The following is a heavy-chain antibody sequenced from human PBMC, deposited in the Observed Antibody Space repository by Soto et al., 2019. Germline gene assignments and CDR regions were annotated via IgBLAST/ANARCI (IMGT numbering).Heavy chain of an antibody. D-gene: IGHD3-3*01. CDR3: ARTREPDSFLEWLPWPNWFDP. CDR2: IYYSGST. V-gene: IGHV4-39*01. Sequence: SETLSLTCTVSGGSISSSSYYWGWIRQPPGKGLEWIGSIYYSGSTYYNPSLKSRVTISVDTSKNQFSLKLSSVTAADTAVYYCARTREPDSFLEWLPWPNWFDPWGQGTLVTVSS. J-gene: IGHJ5*02. CDR1: GGSISSSSYY.